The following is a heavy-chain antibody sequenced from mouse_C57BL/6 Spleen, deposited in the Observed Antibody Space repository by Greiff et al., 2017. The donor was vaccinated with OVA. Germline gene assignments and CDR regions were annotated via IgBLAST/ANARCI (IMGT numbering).Heavy chain of an antibody. CDR1: GYTFTSYW. CDR2: IYPGSGST. J-gene: IGHJ2*01. Sequence: VQLQQPGAELVKPGASVKMSCKASGYTFTSYWITWVKQRPGQGLEWIGDIYPGSGSTNYNEKFKSKATLTVDTSSSTAYMQLSSLTSEDSAVDYCARGYGRLLYYFDYWGQGTTLTVSS. V-gene: IGHV1-55*01. D-gene: IGHD2-1*01. CDR3: ARGYGRLLYYFDY.